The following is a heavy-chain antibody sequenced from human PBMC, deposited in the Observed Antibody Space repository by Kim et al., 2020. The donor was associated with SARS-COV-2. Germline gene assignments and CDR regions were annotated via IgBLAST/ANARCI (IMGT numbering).Heavy chain of an antibody. CDR2: VSGGGGSI. V-gene: IGHV3-23*01. D-gene: IGHD3-10*02. Sequence: GGSLRLSCAASGFTFSSYAMHWVRQAPGKGLEWVSAVSGGGGSIYYADSVKGRFTISRDNSKNTLSLQMNSLRAEDTAIYYCARTVGSTMLYYFDYWGQGTLVTVSS. CDR1: GFTFSSYA. CDR3: ARTVGSTMLYYFDY. J-gene: IGHJ4*02.